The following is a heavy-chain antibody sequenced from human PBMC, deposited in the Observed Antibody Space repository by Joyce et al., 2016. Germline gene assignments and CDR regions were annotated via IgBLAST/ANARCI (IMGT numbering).Heavy chain of an antibody. CDR3: ARGGISYYYAMDV. V-gene: IGHV3-21*01. CDR2: MSGTSYYR. D-gene: IGHD3-16*01. CDR1: GSTFSSSS. J-gene: IGHJ6*02. Sequence: QLVESGGGVVKPGGSLRLSCEASGSTFSSSSMSWFRQAPWKGLEWGAAMSGTSYYRFHADTVRGRFTGSRDNAKKTLYLQMNSLRAEDSAVFYCARGGISYYYAMDVWGQGTTVTVSS.